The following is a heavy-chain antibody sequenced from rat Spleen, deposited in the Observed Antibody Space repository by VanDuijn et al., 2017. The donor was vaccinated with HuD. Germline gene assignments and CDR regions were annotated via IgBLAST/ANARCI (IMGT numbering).Heavy chain of an antibody. CDR2: ISYDGSST. J-gene: IGHJ2*01. CDR3: ARQGGNRLDY. D-gene: IGHD1-11*01. Sequence: EVQLVESDGGLVQPGRSLKLSCAASGFTFSDYYMAWVRQAPTKGLEWVATISYDGSSTYYRDSVKGRFTISRDNAKSTLYLQMDSLRSEDTATYYCARQGGNRLDYWGQGVMVTVSS. CDR1: GFTFSDYY. V-gene: IGHV5-29*01.